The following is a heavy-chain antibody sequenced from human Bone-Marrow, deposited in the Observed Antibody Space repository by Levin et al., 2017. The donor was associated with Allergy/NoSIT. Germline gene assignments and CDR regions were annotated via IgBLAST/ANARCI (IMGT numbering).Heavy chain of an antibody. CDR3: ATDAHYGYDDY. V-gene: IGHV3-30*03. CDR2: ISYDGSDK. CDR1: GFTFNKYG. D-gene: IGHD5-12*01. Sequence: GGSLRLSCAASGFTFNKYGMHWVRQAPGKGLEWVALISYDGSDKYYADSVKGRFTISRDNSKNTLFLQLNSLRPEDTAVYYCATDAHYGYDDYWGQGTLLTVSS. J-gene: IGHJ4*02.